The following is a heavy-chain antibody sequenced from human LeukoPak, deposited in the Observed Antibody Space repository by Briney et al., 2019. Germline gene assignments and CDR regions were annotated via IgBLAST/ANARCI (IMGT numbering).Heavy chain of an antibody. Sequence: PGGSLRLSCAVSGFSIGGDWMHWVRQAPGKGLVWVSRISSDGTTTNYAYSVKGRFTISRDNAKNTLYLQMNSLRAEDTAVYYCASRWSFDYWGQGTLVTVSS. CDR1: GFSIGGDW. J-gene: IGHJ4*02. CDR2: ISSDGTTT. CDR3: ASRWSFDY. D-gene: IGHD2-15*01. V-gene: IGHV3-74*01.